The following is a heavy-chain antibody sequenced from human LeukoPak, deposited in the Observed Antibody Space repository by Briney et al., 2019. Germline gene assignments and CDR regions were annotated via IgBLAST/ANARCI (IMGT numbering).Heavy chain of an antibody. V-gene: IGHV4-4*02. J-gene: IGHJ4*02. CDR1: GDSISSSNW. CDR3: ARGGDYFDY. Sequence: PSETLSLTCAVSGDSISSSNWWSWVRQPPGKGLEWIGEIYHSGSTTYNPSLESRVTISMDKSKNQFSLKLSSVTAADTAVYYCARGGDYFDYWGQGTLVTVSS. CDR2: IYHSGST.